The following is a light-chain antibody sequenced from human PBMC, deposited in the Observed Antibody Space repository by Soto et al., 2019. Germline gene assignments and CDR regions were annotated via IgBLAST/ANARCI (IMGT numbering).Light chain of an antibody. CDR3: QQYNNWPLT. Sequence: EIVLTQSPGTLSLSPGERATLYCRASQSVSSNLAWYQQKPGQAPRLLIYGASTRATGIPARFSGSGSGTEFTLTISSLQSEDFAVYYCQQYNNWPLTFGGGTKV. CDR2: GAS. CDR1: QSVSSN. J-gene: IGKJ4*01. V-gene: IGKV3-15*01.